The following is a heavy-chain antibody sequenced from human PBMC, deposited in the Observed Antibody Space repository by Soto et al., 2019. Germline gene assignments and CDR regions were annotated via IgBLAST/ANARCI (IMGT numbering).Heavy chain of an antibody. CDR2: IYPGDFDR. CDR1: GYKFIDYW. V-gene: IGHV5-51*01. Sequence: GESLKISCKGSGYKFIDYWIGWVRQVPGKGLEWMGGIYPGDFDRKYSPSFQGQVTISADKSITTAYLQWSSLKASDTAIYYCARSYGGEYYDSHSYYYAYWGQGTLVTVSS. CDR3: ARSYGGEYYDSHSYYYAY. J-gene: IGHJ4*02. D-gene: IGHD3-22*01.